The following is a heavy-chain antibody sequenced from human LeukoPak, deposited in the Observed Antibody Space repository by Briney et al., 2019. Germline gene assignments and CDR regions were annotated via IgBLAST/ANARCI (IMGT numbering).Heavy chain of an antibody. CDR3: AKDQVVVVTAIDY. CDR2: ISYDGSNK. J-gene: IGHJ4*02. Sequence: GSLRLSCAASGFTFSNYGMHWVRQAPGKGLEWVAVISYDGSNKYYADSVKGRFTISRDNSKNTLYLQMNSLRAEDTAVYYCAKDQVVVVTAIDYWGQGTLVTVSS. CDR1: GFTFSNYG. D-gene: IGHD2-21*02. V-gene: IGHV3-30*18.